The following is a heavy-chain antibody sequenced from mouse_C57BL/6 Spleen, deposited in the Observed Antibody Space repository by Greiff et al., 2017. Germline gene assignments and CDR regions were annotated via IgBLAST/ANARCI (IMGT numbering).Heavy chain of an antibody. CDR3: ARYNSWAMDY. V-gene: IGHV1-55*01. CDR2: VYPVSGST. J-gene: IGHJ4*01. CDR1: GYTFTSYW. Sequence: QVQLQQPGAELVKPGASVKMSCKAFGYTFTSYWITWVKPRPGQGLVWLGDVYPVSGSTNYNEKFKGKATVTVATSSSTAYLQLSSLTSEDSAVYYCARYNSWAMDYWGQGTSVTVSS.